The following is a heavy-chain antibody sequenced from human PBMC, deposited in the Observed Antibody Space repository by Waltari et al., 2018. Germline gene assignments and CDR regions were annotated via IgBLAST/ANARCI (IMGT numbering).Heavy chain of an antibody. CDR3: AKQGEY. CDR2: ISYDGSKK. V-gene: IGHV3-30-3*02. J-gene: IGHJ4*02. CDR1: GFPFSYYA. Sequence: QAQLVESGGGVVQPGRSLRLSCAASGFPFSYYAMHWARQAPGKGLEWGAVISYDGSKKYYADSVTGRFTISRDNSKNTLYRQMNSLNSEDTDVYFCAKQGEYWGQGTLVTVSS. D-gene: IGHD3-10*01.